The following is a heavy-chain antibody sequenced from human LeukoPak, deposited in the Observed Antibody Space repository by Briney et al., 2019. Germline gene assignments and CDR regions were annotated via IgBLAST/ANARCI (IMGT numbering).Heavy chain of an antibody. CDR3: ARLGSTGWFFEY. V-gene: IGHV3-66*04. CDR1: GFTFSSYE. Sequence: GGSLRLSCAASGFTFSSYEMNWVRQAPGKGLEWVSIIYSGHSTYYADSVKGRFTISRDSSKNMVYLEMNSLRAEDTGVYYCARLGSTGWFFEYWGQGTLVTVSS. CDR2: IYSGHST. D-gene: IGHD6-19*01. J-gene: IGHJ4*02.